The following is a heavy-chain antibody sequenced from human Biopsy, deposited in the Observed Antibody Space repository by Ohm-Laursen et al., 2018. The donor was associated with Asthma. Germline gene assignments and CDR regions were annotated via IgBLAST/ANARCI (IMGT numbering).Heavy chain of an antibody. CDR3: ARSDCGSGGYCYIPFYF. V-gene: IGHV3-74*01. D-gene: IGHD2-21*02. J-gene: IGHJ4*02. CDR1: GFTFSSYC. Sequence: GSLRLSCTASGFTFSSYCMHWVRQAPGKGLVWVSRINSDGSSTSYADSVKGRFTISRDISKNTLYLQMNSLRAEDTAVYYCARSDCGSGGYCYIPFYFWGQGTLVTVSS. CDR2: INSDGSST.